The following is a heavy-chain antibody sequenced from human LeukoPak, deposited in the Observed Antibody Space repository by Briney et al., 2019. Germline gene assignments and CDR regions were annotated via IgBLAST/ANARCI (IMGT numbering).Heavy chain of an antibody. CDR2: IYYSGST. CDR1: GGSISSSSYY. D-gene: IGHD5-18*01. CDR3: ARDLSDSYGYHDAFDI. V-gene: IGHV4-39*07. Sequence: SETLSLTCTVSGGSISSSSYYWGWIRQPPGKGLEWIGSIYYSGSTYYNPSLKSRVTISVDTSKNQFSLKLSSVTAADTAVYYCARDLSDSYGYHDAFDIWGQGTMVTVSS. J-gene: IGHJ3*02.